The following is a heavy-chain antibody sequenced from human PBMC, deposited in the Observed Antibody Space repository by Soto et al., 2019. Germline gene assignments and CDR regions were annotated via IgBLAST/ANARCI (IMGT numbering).Heavy chain of an antibody. J-gene: IGHJ4*02. CDR3: ARGRATTYYFDY. D-gene: IGHD5-12*01. Sequence: QLVQSGAEVKKPGSTVKVSCKASGGTFSTYEINWVRQTPGQGLEWVGSIIPIFDTTNYAQDFQGRVTITADESTSIAYMGLSSLKSDDTAVYYCARGRATTYYFDYWGQGTLVTVSS. CDR1: GGTFSTYE. CDR2: IIPIFDTT. V-gene: IGHV1-69*01.